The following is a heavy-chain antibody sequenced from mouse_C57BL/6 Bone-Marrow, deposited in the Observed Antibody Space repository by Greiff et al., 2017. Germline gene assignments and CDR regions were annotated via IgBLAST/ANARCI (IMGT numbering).Heavy chain of an antibody. CDR2: IDPSDSYT. CDR1: GYTFTSYW. CDR3: ARDGYEFAY. D-gene: IGHD2-2*01. J-gene: IGHJ3*01. Sequence: VKLQQPGAELVKPGASVKLSCKASGYTFTSYWMQWVKQRPGQGLEWIGEIDPSDSYTNYNQKFKGKATLTVDTSSSTAYMQLSSLTSEDSAVYYCARDGYEFAYWGQGTLVTVSA. V-gene: IGHV1-50*01.